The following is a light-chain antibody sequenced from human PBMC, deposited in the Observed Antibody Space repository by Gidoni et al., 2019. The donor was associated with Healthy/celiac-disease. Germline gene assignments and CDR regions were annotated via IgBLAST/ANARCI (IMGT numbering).Light chain of an antibody. Sequence: DLQMAQSPSSVSSSVKDRVTITCRASQGISSWLGWYQQKPGKAPKHLSYAASSMQSRVPSRFSGSGSGTDFTLTISSLQPEDVATYYCQQANSFPPTFGGGTKVEIK. CDR1: QGISSW. CDR2: AAS. CDR3: QQANSFPPT. V-gene: IGKV1-12*01. J-gene: IGKJ4*01.